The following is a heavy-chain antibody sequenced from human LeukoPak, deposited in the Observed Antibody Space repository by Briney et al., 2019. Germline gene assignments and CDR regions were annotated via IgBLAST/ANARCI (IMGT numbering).Heavy chain of an antibody. J-gene: IGHJ4*02. CDR3: ARHAPTVAYPPDY. CDR1: GYRFTTYW. CDR2: IYPGDSDT. Sequence: GESLKISCKGSGYRFTTYWIGWVRQMPGKGLEWMGIIYPGDSDTRYSPSFQGQVTISADKSISTAYLQWSSLKASDTAMYYCARHAPTVAYPPDYWGQGTLVTVSS. V-gene: IGHV5-51*01. D-gene: IGHD4-23*01.